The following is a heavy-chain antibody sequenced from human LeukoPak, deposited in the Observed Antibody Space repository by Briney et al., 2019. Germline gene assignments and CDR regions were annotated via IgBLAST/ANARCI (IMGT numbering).Heavy chain of an antibody. CDR1: GFTFNTYA. CDR3: ARELRLRGYFDY. D-gene: IGHD3-10*01. CDR2: ISDNGRRQ. J-gene: IGHJ4*02. V-gene: IGHV3-30*04. Sequence: RGGSARLSCAASGFTFNTYAMRWVRQAPGKGLEWVAVISDNGRRQYYADSVKGRFTISRDNSKNMLYLQMNSLRVEDTAVYYCARELRLRGYFDYWGQGTLDIVSS.